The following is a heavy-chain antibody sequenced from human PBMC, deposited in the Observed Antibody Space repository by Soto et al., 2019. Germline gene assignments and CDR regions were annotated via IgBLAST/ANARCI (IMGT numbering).Heavy chain of an antibody. CDR2: ISAYNGNT. V-gene: IGHV1-18*01. CDR1: GYTFTSYG. J-gene: IGHJ6*02. Sequence: QVQLVQSGAEVKKPGASVKVSCKASGYTFTSYGISWVRQAPGQGLEWMGWISAYNGNTNYAQKLQGRDTMTTDTSTSTAYMELTSLRSNDTTGYYCARNRAGTYYYGMDVWGQGTTVTVSS. D-gene: IGHD6-13*01. CDR3: ARNRAGTYYYGMDV.